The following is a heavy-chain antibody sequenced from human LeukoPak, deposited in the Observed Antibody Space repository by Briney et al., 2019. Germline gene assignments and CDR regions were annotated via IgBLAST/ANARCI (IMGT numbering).Heavy chain of an antibody. D-gene: IGHD2-2*01. CDR2: IWYDGSNK. V-gene: IGHV3-33*01. Sequence: PGRSLRLSCAASGFTFSSYGMHWVRQAPGKGLEWVAVIWYDGSNKYYADSVKGRFTISRDNSKNTLYLQMNSLRAEDTAVYYCARAHRVRSTSRQRVMDGMDVWGKGTTVTVSS. J-gene: IGHJ6*04. CDR3: ARAHRVRSTSRQRVMDGMDV. CDR1: GFTFSSYG.